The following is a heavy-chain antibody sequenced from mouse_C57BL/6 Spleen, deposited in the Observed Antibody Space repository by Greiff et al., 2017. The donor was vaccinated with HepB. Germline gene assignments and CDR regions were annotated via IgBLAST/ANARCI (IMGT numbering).Heavy chain of an antibody. D-gene: IGHD1-1*01. Sequence: QVQLQQSGPELVKPGASVKISCKASGYAFSSSWMNWVKQRPGKGLEWIGRIYPGDGDTNYNGKFKGKATLTADKSSSTAYMQLSSLTSEDSAVYFRARDYSYYFDYWGQGTTLTVSS. J-gene: IGHJ2*01. CDR2: IYPGDGDT. CDR3: ARDYSYYFDY. V-gene: IGHV1-82*01. CDR1: GYAFSSSW.